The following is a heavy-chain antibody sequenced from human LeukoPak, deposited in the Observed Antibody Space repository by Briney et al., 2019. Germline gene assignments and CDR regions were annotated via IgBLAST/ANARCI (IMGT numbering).Heavy chain of an antibody. D-gene: IGHD3-10*01. J-gene: IGHJ3*02. CDR3: ARPPMVRGVIITGDDVFDI. V-gene: IGHV3-33*01. CDR2: IWYDGSNK. CDR1: GFTFSGYG. Sequence: GGSLRLSCAASGFTFSGYGMHWVRQAPGKGLEWVAAIWYDGSNKYYADSVKGRFTISRDNSKNTLYLQMNSLKAEDTAVYYCARPPMVRGVIITGDDVFDIWGQGTMVTVSS.